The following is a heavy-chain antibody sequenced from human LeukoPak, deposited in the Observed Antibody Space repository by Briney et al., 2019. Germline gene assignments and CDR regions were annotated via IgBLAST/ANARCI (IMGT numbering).Heavy chain of an antibody. CDR2: IYTGGST. CDR1: GFTVDSKY. D-gene: IGHD6-13*01. Sequence: GGSLRLSCAASGFTVDSKYMSWDRQAPGRGLEXXSLIYTGGSTYYADSVRGRFTISRDNSKNTLYLQMNSLRPEDTAVYYCARGFGKAAANVFGGYTMDVWGQGSTVTVSS. V-gene: IGHV3-66*02. CDR3: ARGFGKAAANVFGGYTMDV. J-gene: IGHJ6*02.